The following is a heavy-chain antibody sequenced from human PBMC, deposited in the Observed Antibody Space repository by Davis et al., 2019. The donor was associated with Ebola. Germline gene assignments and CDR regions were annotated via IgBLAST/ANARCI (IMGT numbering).Heavy chain of an antibody. CDR2: INPSGGST. J-gene: IGHJ4*02. CDR3: ARDLPVGPFDY. CDR1: GYTFTGYY. V-gene: IGHV1-46*01. Sequence: ASVKVSCKASGYTFTGYYMHWVRQAPGQGLEWMGIINPSGGSTSYAQKFQGRVTMTTDTSTSTAYMELRSLRSDDTAVYYCARDLPVGPFDYWGQGTLVTVSS.